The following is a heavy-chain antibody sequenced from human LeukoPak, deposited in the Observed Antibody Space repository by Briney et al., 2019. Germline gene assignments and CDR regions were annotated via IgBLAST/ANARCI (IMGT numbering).Heavy chain of an antibody. D-gene: IGHD3-10*01. J-gene: IGHJ3*02. CDR3: TRHSTMVRGVIYRPEDDDAFDI. CDR1: GFTFSGSA. CDR2: IRSKANSYAT. Sequence: GGSLRLSCAASGFTFSGSAMHWVRQASGKGLEWVGRIRSKANSYATAYAASVEGRFTISRDDSKNTAYLQMNSLKTEDTAVYYCTRHSTMVRGVIYRPEDDDAFDIWGQGTLVTVSS. V-gene: IGHV3-73*01.